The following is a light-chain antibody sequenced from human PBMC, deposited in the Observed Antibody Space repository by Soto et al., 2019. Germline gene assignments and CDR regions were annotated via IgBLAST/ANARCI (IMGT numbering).Light chain of an antibody. CDR3: SLYAGTSTEV. J-gene: IGLJ1*01. Sequence: QSALAQPASVSGSPGQSITISCSDVGTYGVVSWYQQHPGKVPKLMIYDGTQRPSAVSDRFSGSKSANTASLTISGLQAEDEADYYCSLYAGTSTEVFGTGTKVTVL. CDR2: DGT. V-gene: IGLV2-23*01. CDR1: DVGTYGV.